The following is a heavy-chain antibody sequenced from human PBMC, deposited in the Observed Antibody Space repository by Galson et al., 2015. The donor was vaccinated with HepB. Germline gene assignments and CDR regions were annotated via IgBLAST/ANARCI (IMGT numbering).Heavy chain of an antibody. V-gene: IGHV1-3*01. J-gene: IGHJ5*02. CDR1: GYTFTSYA. Sequence: SVKVSCKASGYTFTSYAMHWVRQAPGQRLEWMGWINAGNGNTKYSQKFQGRVTITRDTSASTAYMELSSLRSEDMAVYYCARAPKDMIVVVIAWGQGTLVTVSS. CDR2: INAGNGNT. D-gene: IGHD3-22*01. CDR3: ARAPKDMIVVVIA.